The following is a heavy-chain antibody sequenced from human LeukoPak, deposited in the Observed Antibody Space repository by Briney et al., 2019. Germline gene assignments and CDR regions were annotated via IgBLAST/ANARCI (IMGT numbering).Heavy chain of an antibody. CDR3: AKDLTGIDSSAEGAFDI. CDR1: GFTFSSYA. CDR2: ISGSGGST. D-gene: IGHD3-22*01. Sequence: GGSLRLSCAASGFTFSSYAMSWVRQAPGKGLEWVSAISGSGGSTYYADSVKGRFTISRDNSKNTLYLQMNSLRAEDTAVYYCAKDLTGIDSSAEGAFDIWGQGTMVTVSS. V-gene: IGHV3-23*01. J-gene: IGHJ3*02.